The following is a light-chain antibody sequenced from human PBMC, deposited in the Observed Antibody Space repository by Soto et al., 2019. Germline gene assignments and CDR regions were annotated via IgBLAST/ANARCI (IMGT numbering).Light chain of an antibody. CDR3: AAWDDSLNGRV. J-gene: IGLJ7*01. V-gene: IGLV1-44*01. CDR2: NK. CDR1: RSNIGSNA. Sequence: QAVVTQPPSASGTPGQRVTISCSGSRSNIGSNAVSWYQQLPGTAPKLLIYNKQRPSGVPDRFSGSKSGTSASLAISGLQSEDEADYYCAAWDDSLNGRVFGGGTQLTVL.